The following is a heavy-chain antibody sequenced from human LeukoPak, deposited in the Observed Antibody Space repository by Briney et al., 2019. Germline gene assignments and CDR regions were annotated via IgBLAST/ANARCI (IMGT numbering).Heavy chain of an antibody. CDR3: ARSPSGSNDAFDI. CDR2: IYYSGST. J-gene: IGHJ3*02. D-gene: IGHD3-10*01. Sequence: PSETLSLTCTVSGGSISSYYWSWIRQPPGKGLEWIGYIYYSGSTNYNPSLKSRVTISVDKSKNQFSLKLSSVTAADTAVYYCARSPSGSNDAFDIWGQGTMVTVSS. V-gene: IGHV4-59*12. CDR1: GGSISSYY.